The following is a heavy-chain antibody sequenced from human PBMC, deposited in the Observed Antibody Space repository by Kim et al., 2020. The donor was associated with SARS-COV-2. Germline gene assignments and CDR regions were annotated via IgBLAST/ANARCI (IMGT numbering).Heavy chain of an antibody. CDR1: GFTVSSNY. CDR2: TYSGGST. Sequence: GGSLRLSCAASGFTVSSNYMSWVRQAPGKGLEWVSVTYSGGSTYYADSVQGRFIISRDNPKNTLYLQMNSLRVEDTAVYYCAKSPHYYDWDVWGQGTTVTVSS. V-gene: IGHV3-53*01. D-gene: IGHD3-22*01. J-gene: IGHJ6*02. CDR3: AKSPHYYDWDV.